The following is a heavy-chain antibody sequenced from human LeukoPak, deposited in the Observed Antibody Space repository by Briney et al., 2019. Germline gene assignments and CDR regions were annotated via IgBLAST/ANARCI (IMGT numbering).Heavy chain of an antibody. D-gene: IGHD3/OR15-3a*01. CDR3: ARGYPLDWNYFDY. V-gene: IGHV3-30*03. Sequence: GGSLRLSCAASGFTFSSYGMHWVRQAPGKGLEWVAVISYDGSNKYYADSVKGRFTISRDNSKNTLYLQMNSLKFEDTAVYYCARGYPLDWNYFDYWGQGTLVTVSS. J-gene: IGHJ4*02. CDR1: GFTFSSYG. CDR2: ISYDGSNK.